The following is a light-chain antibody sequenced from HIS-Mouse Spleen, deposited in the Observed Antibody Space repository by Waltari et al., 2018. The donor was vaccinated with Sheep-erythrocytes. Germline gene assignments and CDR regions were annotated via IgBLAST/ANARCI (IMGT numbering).Light chain of an antibody. CDR2: EVS. V-gene: IGLV2-8*01. Sequence: QSALTQPPSASVSPGQSVTISCTGTSSDVGVYNYVSWYQQHPGKAPKLMIYEVSKRPSGVPDRFSGSKSGNTASLTVSGLQAEDEADYYCSSYAGSNNWVFGGGTKLTVL. CDR3: SSYAGSNNWV. J-gene: IGLJ3*02. CDR1: SSDVGVYNY.